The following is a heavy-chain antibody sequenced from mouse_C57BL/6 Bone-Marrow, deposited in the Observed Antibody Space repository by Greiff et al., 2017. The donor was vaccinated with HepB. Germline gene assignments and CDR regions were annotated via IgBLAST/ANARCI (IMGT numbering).Heavy chain of an antibody. CDR3: ARLYYYGSSYDYYAMDY. Sequence: QVQLQQPGAELVKPGASVKMSCKASGYTFTSYWITWVKQRPGQGLEWIGDIYPGSGSTNYNEKFKSKATLTVDTSSSTAYMQLSSLTSEDSAVYYFARLYYYGSSYDYYAMDYWGQGTSVTVSS. CDR1: GYTFTSYW. D-gene: IGHD1-1*01. J-gene: IGHJ4*01. V-gene: IGHV1-55*01. CDR2: IYPGSGST.